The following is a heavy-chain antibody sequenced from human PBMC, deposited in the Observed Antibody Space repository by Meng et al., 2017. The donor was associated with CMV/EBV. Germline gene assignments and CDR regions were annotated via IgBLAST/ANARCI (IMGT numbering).Heavy chain of an antibody. V-gene: IGHV3-7*01. D-gene: IGHD5-18*01. CDR3: ARIGYTSSSLDY. CDR2: INQDGTKI. Sequence: GGSLRLSCAASGFTFSRYWMTWVRKAPGKGLEWVVNINQDGTKIYYVDSVKGRFTVSRDNARNSVYLQLNSLTVGDTAVYYCARIGYTSSSLDYWGRGALVTVSS. J-gene: IGHJ4*02. CDR1: GFTFSRYW.